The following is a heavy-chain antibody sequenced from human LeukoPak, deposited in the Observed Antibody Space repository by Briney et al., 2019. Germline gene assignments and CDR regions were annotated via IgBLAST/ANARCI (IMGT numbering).Heavy chain of an antibody. CDR3: ARGLGWLDP. CDR1: GFTLSGYW. V-gene: IGHV3-7*01. CDR2: IKYDGSEK. Sequence: GGSLRLSCAGSGFTLSGYWMTWVRRAPGKGLERVANIKYDGSEKQYVDSVKGRFTISRDNAKTSLYLQMNSLRVEDMAVYYCARGLGWLDPWGQGTLVTVSS. J-gene: IGHJ5*02.